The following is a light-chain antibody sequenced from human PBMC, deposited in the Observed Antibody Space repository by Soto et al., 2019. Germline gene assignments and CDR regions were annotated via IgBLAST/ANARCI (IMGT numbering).Light chain of an antibody. CDR3: SSYTTRSTRV. J-gene: IGLJ2*01. CDR1: SSDVGYYNY. V-gene: IGLV2-14*01. CDR2: EVS. Sequence: QSVLTQPASVSGSPGQSITISCTGTSSDVGYYNYVSWYQQHPGKAPKLMIYEVSNRPSGGSNRFSGSKSGNTASLTISGLQAEDDGDYYCSSYTTRSTRVFGGGTKLTVL.